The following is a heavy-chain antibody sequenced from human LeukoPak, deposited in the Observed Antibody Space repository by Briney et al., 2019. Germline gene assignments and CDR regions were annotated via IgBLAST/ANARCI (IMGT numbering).Heavy chain of an antibody. CDR1: GFSCSSYW. V-gene: IGHV3-7*01. CDR3: ARGYNLTPAAKYGVDG. J-gene: IGHJ6*02. D-gene: IGHD2-2*01. Sequence: GGSLRLSCAASGFSCSSYWMSWVRQAPGKGLEWVANINQDGSEKFFVDSVKGRFTISRDNAKNSLHLQMNSLRAEDTAVYFCARGYNLTPAAKYGVDGWGQGTTVTDSS. CDR2: INQDGSEK.